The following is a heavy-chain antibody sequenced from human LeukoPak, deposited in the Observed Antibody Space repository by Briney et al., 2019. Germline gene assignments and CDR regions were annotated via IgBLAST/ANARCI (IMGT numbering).Heavy chain of an antibody. Sequence: PGGSLRLSCAASGFTFDDYTMHWVRQAPGKGLEWVSLISWDGGSTYYADSVKGRFTISRDNSKSSLYLQMNSLRTEDTALYYCAKDEAGYSSGWYLSATYYYYYMDVWGKGTTVTVSS. V-gene: IGHV3-43*01. D-gene: IGHD6-19*01. J-gene: IGHJ6*03. CDR1: GFTFDDYT. CDR3: AKDEAGYSSGWYLSATYYYYYMDV. CDR2: ISWDGGST.